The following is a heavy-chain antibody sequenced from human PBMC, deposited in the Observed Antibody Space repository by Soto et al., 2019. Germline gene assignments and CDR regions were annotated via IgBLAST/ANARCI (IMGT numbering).Heavy chain of an antibody. J-gene: IGHJ4*02. D-gene: IGHD5-12*01. Sequence: ASVKVSCKASGYTFAGHYIHWVRQAPEQGPEWMGEIGPESGATRYAQKFQGRVTMTRDMSITTVYMELNNLSPDDTAVYYCGRGRSGQIVVFYWGQGTPVTVSS. CDR2: IGPESGAT. CDR3: GRGRSGQIVVFY. V-gene: IGHV1-2*02. CDR1: GYTFAGHY.